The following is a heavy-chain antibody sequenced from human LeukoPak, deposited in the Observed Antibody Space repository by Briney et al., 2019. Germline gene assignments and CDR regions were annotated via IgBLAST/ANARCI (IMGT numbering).Heavy chain of an antibody. V-gene: IGHV3-11*06. CDR2: ISSSSSYT. CDR3: ARVMRDHIVVVTAILRGYYFDY. J-gene: IGHJ4*02. Sequence: PGGSLRLSCAASGFTFSDYYMSWIRQAPGKGLEWVSYISSSSSYTNYADSVKGRFTISRDNAKNSLYLQMNSLRAEDTAVYYCARVMRDHIVVVTAILRGYYFDYWGQGTLVTVSS. CDR1: GFTFSDYY. D-gene: IGHD2-21*02.